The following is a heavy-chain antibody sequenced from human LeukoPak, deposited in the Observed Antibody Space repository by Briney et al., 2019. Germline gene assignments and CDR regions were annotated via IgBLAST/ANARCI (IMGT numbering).Heavy chain of an antibody. D-gene: IGHD3-10*01. CDR1: GFTFNSYW. CDR3: ARDGDATMVQVRDY. J-gene: IGHJ4*02. Sequence: GGSLRLSCAASGFTFNSYWMSWVRQAPGKGLEWVANMNQDGSEKYYVESVRGRFTISRDNAKNSLYLQMNSLRAEDTAVYYCARDGDATMVQVRDYWGQGTLVTVSS. CDR2: MNQDGSEK. V-gene: IGHV3-7*03.